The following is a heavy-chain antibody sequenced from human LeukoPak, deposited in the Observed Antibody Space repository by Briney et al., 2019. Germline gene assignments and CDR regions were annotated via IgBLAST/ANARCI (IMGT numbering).Heavy chain of an antibody. Sequence: SETLSLTCTVSGGSISSSSYYWGWIRQPPGKGREGIVRNDYSGRTYDNPALKSRVTISENTTKNQFSLKLSSVTAADTAVYYCARHSGYCSGGSCYYYYFDYWGQGTLVTVSS. J-gene: IGHJ4*02. V-gene: IGHV4-39*01. CDR2: NDYSGRT. CDR3: ARHSGYCSGGSCYYYYFDY. D-gene: IGHD2-15*01. CDR1: GGSISSSSYY.